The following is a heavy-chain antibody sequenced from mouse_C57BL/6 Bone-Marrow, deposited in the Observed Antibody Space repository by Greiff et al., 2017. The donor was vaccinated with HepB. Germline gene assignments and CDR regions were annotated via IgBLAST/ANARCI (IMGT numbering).Heavy chain of an antibody. CDR2: IYPRSGNT. J-gene: IGHJ2*01. CDR1: GYTFTSYG. Sequence: VKLQESGAELARPGASVKLSCKASGYTFTSYGISWVKQRTGQGLEWIGEIYPRSGNTYYNEKFKGKATLTADKSSSTAYMELRSLTSEDSAVYFCARLGTTVVPYFDYWGQGTTLTVSS. D-gene: IGHD1-1*01. V-gene: IGHV1-81*01. CDR3: ARLGTTVVPYFDY.